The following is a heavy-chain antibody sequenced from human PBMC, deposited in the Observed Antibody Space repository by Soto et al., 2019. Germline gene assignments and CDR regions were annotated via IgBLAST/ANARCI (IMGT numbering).Heavy chain of an antibody. CDR3: ARDLSGGGSWYSYYGMDV. D-gene: IGHD6-13*01. CDR2: MIPIFGNT. Sequence: ASVKVSCKASGYTFTSYDINWVRQATGQGLEWMGLMIPIFGNTNYALKFQGRVTITADESMSTAYMELSSLRSEDTAVYYCARDLSGGGSWYSYYGMDVWGQGTTVTVSS. J-gene: IGHJ6*02. CDR1: GYTFTSYD. V-gene: IGHV1-69*13.